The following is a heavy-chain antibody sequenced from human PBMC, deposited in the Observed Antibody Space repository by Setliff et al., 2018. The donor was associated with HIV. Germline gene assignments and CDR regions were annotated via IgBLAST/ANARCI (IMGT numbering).Heavy chain of an antibody. CDR1: GYTFTSYD. CDR2: ISAYNGNT. V-gene: IGHV1-18*01. J-gene: IGHJ6*02. Sequence: AASVKVSCKASGYTFTSYDISWVRQAPGQGLEWMGWISAYNGNTNYAQKLQGIVTMTTDTSTSTAYMELRSLRSDDTAVYYCAREIGDYYDSSGYYPPTDYYYGMDVWGQGTTVTVSS. D-gene: IGHD3-22*01. CDR3: AREIGDYYDSSGYYPPTDYYYGMDV.